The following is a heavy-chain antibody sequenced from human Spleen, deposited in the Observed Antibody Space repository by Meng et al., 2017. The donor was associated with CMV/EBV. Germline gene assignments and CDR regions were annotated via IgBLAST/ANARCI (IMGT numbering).Heavy chain of an antibody. Sequence: GESLKISCSASGFTFGDYAMSWVRQAPEKGLEWVSAISGSGVTTYYADSVKGRFTISRRNSKNTLYLQMNSLRAEDTAVYYCAKALSGRYYYFYAMDVWGQGTTVTVSS. J-gene: IGHJ6*02. CDR3: AKALSGRYYYFYAMDV. CDR2: ISGSGVTT. CDR1: GFTFGDYA. D-gene: IGHD1-26*01. V-gene: IGHV3-23*01.